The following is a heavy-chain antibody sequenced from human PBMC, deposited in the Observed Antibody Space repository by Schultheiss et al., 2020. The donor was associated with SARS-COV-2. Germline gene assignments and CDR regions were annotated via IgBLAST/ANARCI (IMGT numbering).Heavy chain of an antibody. Sequence: GGSLRLSCTASGFTFGDYAMSWVRQAPGKGLEWVGFIRSKAYGGTTEYAASVKGRFTISRDDSKSIAYLQMNSLKTEDTAVYYCTTVRHSSSYPHTLDYWGQGTLVTVSS. J-gene: IGHJ4*02. D-gene: IGHD6-13*01. CDR2: IRSKAYGGTT. CDR3: TTVRHSSSYPHTLDY. CDR1: GFTFGDYA. V-gene: IGHV3-49*04.